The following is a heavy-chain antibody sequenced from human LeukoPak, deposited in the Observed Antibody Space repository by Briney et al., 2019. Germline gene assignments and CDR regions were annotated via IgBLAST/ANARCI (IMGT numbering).Heavy chain of an antibody. V-gene: IGHV3-23*01. Sequence: PGGSLRLSCAASGFTFSNYAMSWVRQAPGKGLEWGSGISGSGGNTYYADSVKGRFTISRDNSKNTLYLQMNSLRAEDTAVYYCARALNWNDGPYFDYWGQGTLVTVSS. D-gene: IGHD1-1*01. CDR1: GFTFSNYA. CDR2: ISGSGGNT. CDR3: ARALNWNDGPYFDY. J-gene: IGHJ4*02.